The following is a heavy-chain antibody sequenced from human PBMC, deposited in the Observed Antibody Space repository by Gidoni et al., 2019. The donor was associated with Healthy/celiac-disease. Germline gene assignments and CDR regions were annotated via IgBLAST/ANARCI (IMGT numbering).Heavy chain of an antibody. CDR1: GYTFTSYA. V-gene: IGHV1-3*01. J-gene: IGHJ4*02. Sequence: QVQLVQSGAEVKKPGASVKVSCKASGYTFTSYAMHWVRQAPGQRLEWMGWINAGNGNTKYSQKFQGRVTITRDTSASTAYMELSSLRSEDTAVYYCASGRHSSPLLFGYWGQGTLVTVSS. CDR2: INAGNGNT. CDR3: ASGRHSSPLLFGY. D-gene: IGHD6-13*01.